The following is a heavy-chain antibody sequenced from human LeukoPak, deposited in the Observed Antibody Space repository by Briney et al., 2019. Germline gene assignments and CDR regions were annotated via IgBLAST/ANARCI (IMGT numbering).Heavy chain of an antibody. V-gene: IGHV5-51*01. Sequence: GESLKISCKGSGYRFTSYWIGWVRQMPGKGLEWMGIINPGDSDTRHSPSFQGQVTISADKSISTAYLQWSSLKASDTAMYYCARHPDCTRTSCYVDYYGMDVWGQGTTVTVS. J-gene: IGHJ6*02. D-gene: IGHD2-2*01. CDR1: GYRFTSYW. CDR2: INPGDSDT. CDR3: ARHPDCTRTSCYVDYYGMDV.